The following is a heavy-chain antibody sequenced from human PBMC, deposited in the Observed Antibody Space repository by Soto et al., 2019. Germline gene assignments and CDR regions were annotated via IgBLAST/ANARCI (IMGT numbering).Heavy chain of an antibody. CDR3: AKGGSAYCSGGTCYHPFDY. CDR1: GFTFTTYA. Sequence: GGSLRLSCAASGFTFTTYAMNWVRQTPGKGLEWVSTISGSGGNTFYADAVKGRFTISRDNSKNTLYLQMNSLGAEDTAVYYCAKGGSAYCSGGTCYHPFDYWGQGTLVTVSS. V-gene: IGHV3-23*01. CDR2: ISGSGGNT. D-gene: IGHD2-15*01. J-gene: IGHJ4*02.